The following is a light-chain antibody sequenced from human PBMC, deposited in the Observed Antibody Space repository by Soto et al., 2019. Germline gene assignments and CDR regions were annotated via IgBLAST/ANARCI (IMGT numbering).Light chain of an antibody. CDR2: DAS. J-gene: IGKJ5*01. CDR1: QSVSSD. V-gene: IGKV3-11*01. CDR3: QQRSHWPPIT. Sequence: EIVLTQSPATLSLSPGERATLSCRASQSVSSDLAWYQQKPGQAPRLLIYDASNRATGIPARFSGSGSGTDFTLTISSLEPEDFAVYYCQQRSHWPPITFGQGTRLEIK.